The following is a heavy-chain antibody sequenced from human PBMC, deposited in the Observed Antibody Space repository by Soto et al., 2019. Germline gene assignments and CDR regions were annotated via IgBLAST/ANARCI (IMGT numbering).Heavy chain of an antibody. CDR1: GLTFSSFA. V-gene: IGHV3-23*01. Sequence: EVQLLESGGGLVQPGGSLRLSCAASGLTFSSFAMSWVRQAPGKGLEWVSAIDTSGGGTYYADSVKGRFTISRDNSKITLYLQMNSLRAEDTAVYYAVKSSRTLGDSWGQGTLVTVSS. CDR3: VKSSRTLGDS. J-gene: IGHJ4*02. CDR2: IDTSGGGT. D-gene: IGHD6-13*01.